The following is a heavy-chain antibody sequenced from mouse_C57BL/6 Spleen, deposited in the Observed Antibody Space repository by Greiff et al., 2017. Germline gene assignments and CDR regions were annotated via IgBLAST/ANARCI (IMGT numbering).Heavy chain of an antibody. Sequence: QVQLQQSGAELVRPGASVTLSCKASGYTFTDYEMHWVKQTPVHGLEWIGAIDPETGGTAYNQKFKGKAILTADKSSSTAYMELRSLTSEDSAVYDCTRESPITTVGAFDYWGQGTTLTVSS. J-gene: IGHJ2*01. V-gene: IGHV1-15*01. CDR1: GYTFTDYE. CDR3: TRESPITTVGAFDY. D-gene: IGHD1-1*01. CDR2: IDPETGGT.